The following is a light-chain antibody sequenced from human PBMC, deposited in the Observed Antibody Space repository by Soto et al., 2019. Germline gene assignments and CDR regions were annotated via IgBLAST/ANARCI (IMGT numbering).Light chain of an antibody. CDR3: HQYGSLYT. V-gene: IGKV3-20*01. CDR1: QSVSSSY. CDR2: GAS. J-gene: IGKJ2*01. Sequence: EIVLTQSPGPLSLSPGARATLSCRASQSVSSSYLAWYQQKPGQAPRLLIYGASSRATGIPDRFSGSGSGTDFTLTISRLEPEDFAVYYCHQYGSLYTFGQGTKLEIK.